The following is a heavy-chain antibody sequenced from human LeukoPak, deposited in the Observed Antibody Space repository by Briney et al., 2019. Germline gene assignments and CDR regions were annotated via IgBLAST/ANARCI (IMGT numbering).Heavy chain of an antibody. CDR2: IYTSGST. CDR1: GGSISSYY. Sequence: SETLSLTCTVSGGSISSYYWSWIRQPAGKGLEWIGRIYTSGSTNYNPSLKCRVTTSVDTSKNQFSLKLSSVTAADTAVYYCARGIYSGSLGRTDYWGQGTLVTVSS. CDR3: ARGIYSGSLGRTDY. J-gene: IGHJ4*02. V-gene: IGHV4-4*07. D-gene: IGHD1-26*01.